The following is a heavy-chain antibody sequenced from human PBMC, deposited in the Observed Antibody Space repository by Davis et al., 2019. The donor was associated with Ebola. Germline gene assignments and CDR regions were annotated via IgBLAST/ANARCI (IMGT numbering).Heavy chain of an antibody. CDR2: LGLSADT. V-gene: IGHV3-53*01. D-gene: IGHD6-19*01. J-gene: IGHJ3*01. CDR3: AKDTSNVWFDV. Sequence: GESLKISCAASGFTVRSNYMSWVRQAPGKGLEWVSTLGLSADTYYADSVKGRFTISRDNSKNTLHLQMNSLRVEDTAIYYCAKDTSNVWFDVWGQGTMVTVSS. CDR1: GFTVRSNY.